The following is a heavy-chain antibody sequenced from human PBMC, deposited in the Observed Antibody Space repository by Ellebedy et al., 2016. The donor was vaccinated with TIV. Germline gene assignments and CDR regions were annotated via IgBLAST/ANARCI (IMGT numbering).Heavy chain of an antibody. D-gene: IGHD3-16*01. CDR3: ARGMRVMSYYYGMDV. Sequence: PGGSLRLSCAASGFTFITHWMSWVRQAPGKGLEWVANIKEDGSDKYYVDSVKGRFTISRDNAKNSLYLQMNSLRAEDTAVYHCARGMRVMSYYYGMDVWGQGTTVTVSS. CDR2: IKEDGSDK. CDR1: GFTFITHW. V-gene: IGHV3-7*04. J-gene: IGHJ6*02.